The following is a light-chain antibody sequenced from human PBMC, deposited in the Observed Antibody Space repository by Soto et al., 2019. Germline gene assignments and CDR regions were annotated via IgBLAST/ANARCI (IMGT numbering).Light chain of an antibody. CDR1: QGIKNW. J-gene: IGKJ5*01. CDR3: QQAASFTIT. CDR2: TGS. Sequence: DIHMTRSPSYVSASVGYMVTITCRASQGIKNWLAWYQQKPGKAPNLLIYTGSSLQSGVPSRLSGSGYGTDLTITINSLQNEDFETYYCQQAASFTITFGQGTRLEIK. V-gene: IGKV1-12*01.